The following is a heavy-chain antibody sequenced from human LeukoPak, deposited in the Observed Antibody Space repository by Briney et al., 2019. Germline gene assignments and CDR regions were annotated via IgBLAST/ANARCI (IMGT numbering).Heavy chain of an antibody. Sequence: SETLSLTCAVYGGSFSGYYWSWIRQPPGKGLEWIGEINHSGSTNYNPSLKSRVTISLDKSRNHFSLKLTSVTAADSAVYYCARRSPYSTGWSSYFDYWGQGALVTVSS. D-gene: IGHD6-19*01. V-gene: IGHV4-34*01. CDR1: GGSFSGYY. CDR2: INHSGST. J-gene: IGHJ4*02. CDR3: ARRSPYSTGWSSYFDY.